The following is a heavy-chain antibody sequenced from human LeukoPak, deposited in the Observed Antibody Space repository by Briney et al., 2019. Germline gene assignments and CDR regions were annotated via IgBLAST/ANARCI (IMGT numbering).Heavy chain of an antibody. D-gene: IGHD4-23*01. CDR3: ARRMTTVVSTYWYFDL. V-gene: IGHV4-59*08. CDR2: IYYSGNT. CDR1: GGSISTYY. Sequence: SETLSLTCTVSGGSISTYYWSWIRQPPGKGLEWIGYIYYSGNTNYNPSLKSRVTISVDTSKNQFSLKLSSVTAADTAVHYCARRMTTVVSTYWYFDLWGRGTLVTVSS. J-gene: IGHJ2*01.